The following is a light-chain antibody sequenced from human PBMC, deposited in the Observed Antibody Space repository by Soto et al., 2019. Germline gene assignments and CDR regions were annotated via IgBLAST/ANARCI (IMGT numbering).Light chain of an antibody. CDR3: QQYSNWPLT. CDR2: AAS. V-gene: IGKV3-15*01. J-gene: IGKJ4*01. Sequence: EIVMTQSPATLSVSPGERATLSCRASQSISSNLAWYQQQPGQGPRLLIYAASTRATGIPARFSGSGSGTEFTLTISSLHSEDFAVYYCQQYSNWPLTFGGGTKVEIK. CDR1: QSISSN.